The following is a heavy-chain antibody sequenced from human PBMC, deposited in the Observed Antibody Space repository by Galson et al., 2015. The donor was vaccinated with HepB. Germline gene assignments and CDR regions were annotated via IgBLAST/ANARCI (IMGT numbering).Heavy chain of an antibody. V-gene: IGHV3-7*04. CDR2: IKQDGSEK. CDR3: ARVVIATKGAFDI. J-gene: IGHJ3*02. D-gene: IGHD2-21*01. Sequence: SLRLSCAASGFTFSSYWMSWVRQAPGKGLEWVANIKQDGSEKYYVDSVKGRFTISRDNAKNSLYLQMNSLRAEDTAVYYCARVVIATKGAFDIWGQGTMVTVSS. CDR1: GFTFSSYW.